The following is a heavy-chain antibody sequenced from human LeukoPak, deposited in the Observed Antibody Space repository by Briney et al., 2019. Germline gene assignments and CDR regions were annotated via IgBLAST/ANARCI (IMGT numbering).Heavy chain of an antibody. CDR3: AKDAWRRVFYYGLDV. Sequence: GGSLRLSYAASGFTFSSYAMSWVRQAPGKGLEWVSAISGSGGSTYYADSVKGRFTISRDNAKNSLYLQMNSLRAEDTALYFCAKDAWRRVFYYGLDVWGQGTSVAVSS. J-gene: IGHJ6*02. CDR2: ISGSGGST. CDR1: GFTFSSYA. V-gene: IGHV3-23*01. D-gene: IGHD5-12*01.